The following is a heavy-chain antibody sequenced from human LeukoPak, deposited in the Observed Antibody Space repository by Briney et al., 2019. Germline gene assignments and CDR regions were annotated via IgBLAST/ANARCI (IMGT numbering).Heavy chain of an antibody. V-gene: IGHV1-69*05. CDR2: IIPIFGTA. J-gene: IGHJ6*03. Sequence: ASVKVSCKASGGTFSSYAISWVRQAPGQGLEWMGGIIPIFGTANYAQKFQGRVTITTDESTSTAYMELSSLRSEDTAVYYCARGGGFDFWADCYYYMDVWGKGTTVTVSS. CDR3: ARGGGFDFWADCYYYMDV. D-gene: IGHD3/OR15-3a*01. CDR1: GGTFSSYA.